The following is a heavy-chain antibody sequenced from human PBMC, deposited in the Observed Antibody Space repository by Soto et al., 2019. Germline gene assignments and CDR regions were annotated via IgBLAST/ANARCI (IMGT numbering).Heavy chain of an antibody. D-gene: IGHD3-16*02. Sequence: EVQLLESGGGLVQPGGSLTLSCATSGFTFSSYAMVWVRQAAEKGLEWVASISNNGDTAYYADSVKGRFTISRGNSENKLYLQMNGLRADETALYFCAKSRVFIGAIVTLLDSWGQGTQVTVSS. CDR3: AKSRVFIGAIVTLLDS. V-gene: IGHV3-23*01. CDR2: ISNNGDTA. J-gene: IGHJ4*02. CDR1: GFTFSSYA.